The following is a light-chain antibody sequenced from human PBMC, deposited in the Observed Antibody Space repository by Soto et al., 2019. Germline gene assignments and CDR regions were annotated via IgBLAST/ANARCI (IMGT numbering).Light chain of an antibody. J-gene: IGKJ3*01. Sequence: EIVMTQSPATLSVSPGERATLSCRASQSVSSNLAWYQQKPGQAPRLLIYGASTRATGMPARFSGSGSGTEFTLTISSLQSEDFAVYYCQQRSTLGPGTKVDIK. CDR2: GAS. CDR3: QQRST. CDR1: QSVSSN. V-gene: IGKV3-15*01.